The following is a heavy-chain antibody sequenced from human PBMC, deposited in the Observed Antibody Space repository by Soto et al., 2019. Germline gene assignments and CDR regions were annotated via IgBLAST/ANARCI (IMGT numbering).Heavy chain of an antibody. CDR2: LNHRGST. J-gene: IGHJ4*02. V-gene: IGHV4-34*01. D-gene: IGHD2-21*01. CDR3: ARGGTFVFNRAVDY. Sequence: PSVITRDTGSSCGGCFGIFYVPWFLPPQWKGLEWIWELNHRGSTDDNPSLQRRGTLSVDTSKNQFSLHLNSVTAADTAVYYCARGGTFVFNRAVDYWGQGTLVTVSA. CDR1: GGCFGIFY.